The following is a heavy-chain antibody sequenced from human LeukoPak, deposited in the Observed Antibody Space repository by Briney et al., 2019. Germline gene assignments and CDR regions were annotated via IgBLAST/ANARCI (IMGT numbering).Heavy chain of an antibody. V-gene: IGHV4-59*08. CDR2: IYYSGST. CDR3: ARFRIAVAGTVPSGERYFDY. Sequence: SETLSLTCTVSGGSISSYYWSWIRQPPGQGLEWIGYIYYSGSTNSNPSLKSQVTISVDTSKNQFSLKRSSVTAADTAVYYCARFRIAVAGTVPSGERYFDYWGQGTLSPSPQ. CDR1: GGSISSYY. D-gene: IGHD6-19*01. J-gene: IGHJ4*02.